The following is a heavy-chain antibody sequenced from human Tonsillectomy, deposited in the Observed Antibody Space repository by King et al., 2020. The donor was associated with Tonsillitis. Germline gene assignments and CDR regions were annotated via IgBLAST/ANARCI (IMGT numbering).Heavy chain of an antibody. CDR3: TRDLSASNTFDY. CDR2: INPNSGGT. Sequence: QLVQSGAEVQKPGASVKVSCKTSGYTFTDYYIHWVRQAPGQGLEWMGWINPNSGGTKFAQKFQGWVSMTRDTSITTAYMELSRLRSDDTAVYYCTRDLSASNTFDYWGQGTLVTVSS. V-gene: IGHV1-2*04. J-gene: IGHJ4*02. D-gene: IGHD4/OR15-4a*01. CDR1: GYTFTDYY.